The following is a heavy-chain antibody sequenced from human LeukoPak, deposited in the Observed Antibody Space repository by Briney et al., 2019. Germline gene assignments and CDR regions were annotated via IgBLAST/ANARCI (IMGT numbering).Heavy chain of an antibody. Sequence: SETLSLTCTVSGGSISSHYWSWIRQPPGKGLEWIGYIYYSGSTNYNPSLKSRVTISVDTSKNQFSLKLSSVTAADTAVYYCARVGYYDSSGYYGGRGDYFDYWGQGTLVTVSS. V-gene: IGHV4-59*11. CDR2: IYYSGST. CDR1: GGSISSHY. J-gene: IGHJ4*02. CDR3: ARVGYYDSSGYYGGRGDYFDY. D-gene: IGHD3-22*01.